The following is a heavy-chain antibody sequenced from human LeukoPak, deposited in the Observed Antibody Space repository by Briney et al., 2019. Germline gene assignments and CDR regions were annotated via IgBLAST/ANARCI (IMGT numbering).Heavy chain of an antibody. CDR3: ARLKIRDGAYYYDFWSGYHYYFDY. V-gene: IGHV4-39*01. CDR1: GGSISSSSYY. D-gene: IGHD3-3*01. J-gene: IGHJ4*02. CDR2: IYYSGST. Sequence: SETLSLTCAVSGGSISSSSYYWGWIRQPPGKGLEWIGSIYYSGSTYYNPSLKSRVTISVDTSKNQFSLKLSSVTAADTAVYYCARLKIRDGAYYYDFWSGYHYYFDYWGQGTLVTVSS.